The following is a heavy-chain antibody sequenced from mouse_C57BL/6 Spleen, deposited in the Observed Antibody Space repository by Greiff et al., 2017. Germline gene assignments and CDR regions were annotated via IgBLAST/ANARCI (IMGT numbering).Heavy chain of an antibody. V-gene: IGHV2-2*01. J-gene: IGHJ2*01. D-gene: IGHD2-4*01. Sequence: VKLMESGPGLVQPSQSLSITCTVSGFSLTSYGVHWVRQSPGKGLEWLGVIWSGGSTDYNAAFISRLSISKDNSKSQVFFKMNSLQADDTAIYYCARNGPYDYDGGLFDYWGQGTTLTVSS. CDR2: IWSGGST. CDR3: ARNGPYDYDGGLFDY. CDR1: GFSLTSYG.